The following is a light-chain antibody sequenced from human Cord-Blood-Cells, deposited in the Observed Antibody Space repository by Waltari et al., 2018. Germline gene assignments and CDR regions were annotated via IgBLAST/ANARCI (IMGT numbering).Light chain of an antibody. V-gene: IGLV2-14*01. CDR2: EVS. CDR1: RSAVGGSTY. CDR3: SSYTSSSTLYV. Sequence: QSALTQPASVSGSPGRSIPSPSTATRSAVGGSTYVAWYQQHAGKAPKLMIYEVSNRPSRVSNRVAGSKSGNTASLTISRLQAEDEADYYCSSYTSSSTLYVFGTGTKVTVL. J-gene: IGLJ1*01.